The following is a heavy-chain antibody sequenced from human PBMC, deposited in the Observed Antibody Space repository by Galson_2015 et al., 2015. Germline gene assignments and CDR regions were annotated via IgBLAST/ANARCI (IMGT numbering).Heavy chain of an antibody. V-gene: IGHV1-69*08. CDR3: ARFPEGSGWYRTYYFDY. D-gene: IGHD6-19*01. CDR1: GGTFSSYT. Sequence: SVKVSCKASGGTFSSYTISWVRQAPGQGLEWMGRIIPILGTANYAQKFQGRVTITADKSTSTAYMELSSLRSEDTAVYYCARFPEGSGWYRTYYFDYWGQGTLVTVSS. J-gene: IGHJ4*02. CDR2: IIPILGTA.